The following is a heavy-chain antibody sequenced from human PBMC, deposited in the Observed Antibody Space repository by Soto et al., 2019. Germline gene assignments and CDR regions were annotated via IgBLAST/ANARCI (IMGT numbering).Heavy chain of an antibody. CDR2: ISAYNGNT. V-gene: IGHV1-18*01. CDR1: GYTFTSYG. D-gene: IGHD2-15*01. CDR3: ARGASYCSGGSCLSDYGMDV. Sequence: ASVKVSCKASGYTFTSYGISWVRQAPGQGLEWMGWISAYNGNTNYAQKLQGRVTMTTDTSTSTAYMELRSLRSDDTAVYYCARGASYCSGGSCLSDYGMDVWGQGTTVTVSS. J-gene: IGHJ6*02.